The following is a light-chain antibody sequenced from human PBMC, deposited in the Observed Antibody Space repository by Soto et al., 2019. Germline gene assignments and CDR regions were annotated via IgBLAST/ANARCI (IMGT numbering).Light chain of an antibody. Sequence: QSAVAQPPSASVSPGQSVTISCTGTKNDIGVYDFVSLYQHHPGKAPRLIIYEVVQRPSGVPDRFSGSKSGNTASLTVSGLQAADEADYFCKSYAGSNTYVFGSGTKVTVL. J-gene: IGLJ1*01. V-gene: IGLV2-8*01. CDR1: KNDIGVYDF. CDR2: EVV. CDR3: KSYAGSNTYV.